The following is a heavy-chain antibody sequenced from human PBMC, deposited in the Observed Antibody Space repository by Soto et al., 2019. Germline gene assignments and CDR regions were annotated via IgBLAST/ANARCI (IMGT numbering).Heavy chain of an antibody. D-gene: IGHD3-16*01. J-gene: IGHJ3*01. CDR2: IRGSDDSI. Sequence: GGSLRLSCAASGFTLSDFYMSWIRQAPGKGLEYISYIRGSDDSIYHADSVKGRFTISRDNTNNSLFLQMNSLRAEDTAVYYCARSWAGAYDAFDVWGQGTTVTVSS. CDR1: GFTLSDFY. V-gene: IGHV3-11*01. CDR3: ARSWAGAYDAFDV.